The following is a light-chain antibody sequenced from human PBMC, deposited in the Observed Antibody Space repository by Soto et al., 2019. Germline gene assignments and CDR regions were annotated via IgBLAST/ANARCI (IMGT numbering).Light chain of an antibody. CDR1: QSVGTK. Sequence: EIVLTQSPATLSVSPGEGATLSCRASQSVGTKLAWDQQKPGQAPRLLIFGVSTSAIGVPARFSGSGSATDFSLTISNLESEDFAVYYCQQYSDWPPAYTFGQGTQLEIK. V-gene: IGKV3-15*01. CDR3: QQYSDWPPAYT. J-gene: IGKJ2*01. CDR2: GVS.